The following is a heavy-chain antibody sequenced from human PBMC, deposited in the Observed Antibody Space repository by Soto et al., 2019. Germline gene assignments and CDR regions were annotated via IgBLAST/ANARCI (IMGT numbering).Heavy chain of an antibody. Sequence: ASVKVSCKASGYTFTTYGITWLRQAPGEGLEWMGWISAYDGNTNYAQKLQGRVSMTTDPSTNTAYMELRSLRSDDTAVYYCARDPATAYTSSSPDYWGRGTLVTVSS. CDR3: ARDPATAYTSSSPDY. J-gene: IGHJ4*02. CDR1: GYTFTTYG. D-gene: IGHD6-6*01. V-gene: IGHV1-18*04. CDR2: ISAYDGNT.